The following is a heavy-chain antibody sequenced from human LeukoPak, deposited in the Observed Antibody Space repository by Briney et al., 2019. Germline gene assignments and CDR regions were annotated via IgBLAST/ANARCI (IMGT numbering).Heavy chain of an antibody. CDR1: GYTFTSYY. D-gene: IGHD6-13*01. J-gene: IGHJ5*02. V-gene: IGHV1-46*01. CDR3: AREGGGPDSISWYDCWFDP. CDR2: INPSGGST. Sequence: GASVKVSCKASGYTFTSYYMHWVRQAPGQGLEWMGIINPSGGSTSYAQKFQGRVTMTRDMSTSTVYMELSSLRSEDTAVYYCAREGGGPDSISWYDCWFDPWGQGTLVTVSS.